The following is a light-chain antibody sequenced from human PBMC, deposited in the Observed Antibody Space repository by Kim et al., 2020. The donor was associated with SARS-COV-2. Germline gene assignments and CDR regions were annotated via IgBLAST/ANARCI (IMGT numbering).Light chain of an antibody. J-gene: IGKJ1*01. V-gene: IGKV2-30*01. CDR1: QGLVYRDGITY. Sequence: DVVMTRSPLSLPVTLGQPASISCRSTQGLVYRDGITYLNWFQQRPGQSPRRLIHKVSNRDSGVPDRFSGSGSGPDFTLRISRVEPEDVAVYYCMQASQWPWTFGQGTKVEIK. CDR2: KVS. CDR3: MQASQWPWT.